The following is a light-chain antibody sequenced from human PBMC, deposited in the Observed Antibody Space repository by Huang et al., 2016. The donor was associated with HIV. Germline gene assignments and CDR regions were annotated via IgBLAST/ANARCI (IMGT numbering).Light chain of an antibody. CDR3: QQSYSTPIT. Sequence: DIQMTQSPSSLSASVGDRVTITCRASQSISTYLNWYQQKPGKAPKLLIYAASSLKSGVPSGFSGSGSGTDFTLTISSLQPEDFATYYCQQSYSTPITFGQGTRLEIK. CDR1: QSISTY. V-gene: IGKV1-39*01. J-gene: IGKJ5*01. CDR2: AAS.